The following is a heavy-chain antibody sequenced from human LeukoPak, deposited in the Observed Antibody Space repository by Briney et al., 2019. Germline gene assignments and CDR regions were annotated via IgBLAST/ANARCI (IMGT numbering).Heavy chain of an antibody. D-gene: IGHD3-9*01. CDR1: GGSISSSSYY. V-gene: IGHV4-39*07. Sequence: SETLSLTCTVSGGSISSSSYYWGWIRQPPGKGLEWIGSIYYSGSTYYNPSLKSRVTISVDTSKNQFSLKLHSVTAADTAVYYCARGGGSFDNLLYSEFWGQGTLVTVSS. J-gene: IGHJ4*02. CDR2: IYYSGST. CDR3: ARGGGSFDNLLYSEF.